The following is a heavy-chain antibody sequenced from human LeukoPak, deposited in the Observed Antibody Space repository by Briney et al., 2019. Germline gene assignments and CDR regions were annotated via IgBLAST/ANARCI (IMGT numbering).Heavy chain of an antibody. V-gene: IGHV3-53*01. Sequence: GGSLRLSCAASGFTVSSNYMSWVRQAPGKGLEWVSVIYSGGSTYYADSEKGRFTISRDNSKNTLHLQMNSLRAEDTAVYYCASGGYCSSTSCYRNRAFDIWGQGTMVTVSS. CDR1: GFTVSSNY. D-gene: IGHD2-2*02. J-gene: IGHJ3*02. CDR2: IYSGGST. CDR3: ASGGYCSSTSCYRNRAFDI.